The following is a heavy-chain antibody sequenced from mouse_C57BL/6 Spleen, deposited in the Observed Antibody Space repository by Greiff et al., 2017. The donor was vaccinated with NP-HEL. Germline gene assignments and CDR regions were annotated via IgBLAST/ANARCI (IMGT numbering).Heavy chain of an antibody. Sequence: VQLQQSGAELVRPGASVKMSCKASGYTFTSYNMHWVKQTPRQGLEWIGAIYPGNGDTFYNQKFKGKATLTVDKSSSTAYMQFSSLTSEDSAVYCCSRGTAPSAGSSGFDYWGQGTTLTVSS. J-gene: IGHJ2*01. CDR1: GYTFTSYN. CDR2: IYPGNGDT. D-gene: IGHD3-3*01. V-gene: IGHV1-12*01. CDR3: SRGTAPSAGSSGFDY.